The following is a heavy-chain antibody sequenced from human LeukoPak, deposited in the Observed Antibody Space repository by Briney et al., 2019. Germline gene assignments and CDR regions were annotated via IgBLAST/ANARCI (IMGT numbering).Heavy chain of an antibody. J-gene: IGHJ4*02. D-gene: IGHD3-3*01. Sequence: PSETLSLTCAVYGGSFSGYYWSWIRQPPGKGLEWIGEINHSGSTNYNPSLKSRVTISVDTSKNQFSLKLSSVTAADTAVYYCARGGIFGVVKKIKNYFDYWGQGTLVTVSS. CDR1: GGSFSGYY. CDR3: ARGGIFGVVKKIKNYFDY. CDR2: INHSGST. V-gene: IGHV4-34*01.